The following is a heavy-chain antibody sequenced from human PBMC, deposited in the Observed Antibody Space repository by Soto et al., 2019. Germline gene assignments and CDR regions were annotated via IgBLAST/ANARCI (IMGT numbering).Heavy chain of an antibody. Sequence: QVQLQESGPGLVKPSETLSLNCSVSGDAISRHYWSWIRQSPGKGLEWLGYFFHTGTALYNPSLRSRVTMSVDTSKNQFSLKPTSVIPADTAVYFCVRNYGGNSQFFDLWGRSTLVTVSS. CDR2: FFHTGTA. V-gene: IGHV4-59*11. CDR3: VRNYGGNSQFFDL. D-gene: IGHD4-17*01. CDR1: GDAISRHY. J-gene: IGHJ2*01.